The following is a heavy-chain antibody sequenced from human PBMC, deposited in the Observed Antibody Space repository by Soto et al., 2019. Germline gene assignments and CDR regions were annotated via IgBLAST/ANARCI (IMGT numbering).Heavy chain of an antibody. CDR3: ARVPRRGYSLYSGILDV. CDR2: IYSGGAT. Sequence: SETLSLTCTVSGGSINTYYWNWIRQPAGKGLEWIGRIYSGGATSYSPSLKSRATMSVDTSKSQFSLKLSSVTAADTAVYYCARVPRRGYSLYSGILDVWGQGSTVTVSS. CDR1: GGSINTYY. D-gene: IGHD5-18*01. J-gene: IGHJ6*02. V-gene: IGHV4-4*07.